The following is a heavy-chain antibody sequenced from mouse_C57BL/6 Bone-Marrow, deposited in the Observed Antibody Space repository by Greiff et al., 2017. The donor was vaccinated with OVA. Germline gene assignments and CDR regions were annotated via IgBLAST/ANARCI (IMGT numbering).Heavy chain of an antibody. CDR2: ISGGGGNT. Sequence: EVKLMESGGGLVKPGGSLKLSCAASGFTFSSYTMSWVRQTPEKRLEWVATISGGGGNTYYPDSVKGRFTISRDNAKNTLYLQMSSLRSEDTALYYCARQKLLRFLYYFDYWGQGTTLTVSS. CDR3: ARQKLLRFLYYFDY. D-gene: IGHD1-1*01. CDR1: GFTFSSYT. V-gene: IGHV5-9*01. J-gene: IGHJ2*01.